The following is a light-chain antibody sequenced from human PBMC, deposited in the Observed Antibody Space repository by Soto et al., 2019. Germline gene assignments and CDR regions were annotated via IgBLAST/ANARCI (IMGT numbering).Light chain of an antibody. CDR2: EVS. CDR3: NSYAGSDNFVV. J-gene: IGLJ1*01. CDR1: GAVDY. Sequence: GAVDYVSWYQQHPGRAPKLLIYEVSERPSGVPDRFSGSKSGNTASLTVSGLRAEDEADYYCNSYAGSDNFVVFGTGTKVTV. V-gene: IGLV2-8*01.